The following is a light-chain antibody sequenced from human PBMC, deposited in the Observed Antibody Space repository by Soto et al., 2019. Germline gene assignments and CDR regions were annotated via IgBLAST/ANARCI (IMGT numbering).Light chain of an antibody. CDR3: QQYDSSPRT. Sequence: EIVLTQSPDTLSLSPGERATLSCRASQSINSNYLAWYQQKPGQGPRPLIYGASSRATGIPDRFSGSWSGTDFTLTISRLEPEDFAVYYCQQYDSSPRTFGQGTKVEIK. V-gene: IGKV3-20*01. J-gene: IGKJ1*01. CDR1: QSINSNY. CDR2: GAS.